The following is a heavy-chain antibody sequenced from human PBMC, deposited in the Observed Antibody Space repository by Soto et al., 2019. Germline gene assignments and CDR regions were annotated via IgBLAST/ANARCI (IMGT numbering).Heavy chain of an antibody. CDR3: AKSQLERLTGDV. CDR2: IYYSGST. J-gene: IGHJ6*02. Sequence: SETLSLTCTVSGGSISSYYRSWIRQPPGKGLEWIGYIYYSGSTNYNPSLKSRVTISVDTSKNQFSLKLSSVTAADTAVYYCAKSQLERLTGDVWGQGTTVTVSS. V-gene: IGHV4-59*01. D-gene: IGHD1-1*01. CDR1: GGSISSYY.